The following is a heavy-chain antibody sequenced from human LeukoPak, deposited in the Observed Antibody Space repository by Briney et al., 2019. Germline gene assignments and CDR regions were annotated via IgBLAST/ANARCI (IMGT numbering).Heavy chain of an antibody. Sequence: SETLSLTCTVSGGSISSSSYYWGWIRQPPGKGLEWIGSIYYSGSTYYNPSLKSRVTISVDTSKNQFSLKLSSVTAADTAVYYCARRSPRYYYDSSGRGYFDYWGQGTLVTVSS. CDR3: ARRSPRYYYDSSGRGYFDY. J-gene: IGHJ4*02. CDR1: GGSISSSSYY. D-gene: IGHD3-22*01. V-gene: IGHV4-39*01. CDR2: IYYSGST.